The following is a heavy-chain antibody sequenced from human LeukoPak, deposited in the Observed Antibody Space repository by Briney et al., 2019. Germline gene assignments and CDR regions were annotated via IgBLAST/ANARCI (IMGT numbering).Heavy chain of an antibody. D-gene: IGHD3-3*01. V-gene: IGHV4-39*01. Sequence: SETLSLTRTVSGGPISSSRYYGRRIRQPPGKGLEWIGSIYYSGSTYYNPSLKSRVTISVDTSKNQFSLKLSSVTAADTDVYFCARHDEFGDTIFGVVIMIPNKHVNGFYPWGQGTLVTVSS. CDR1: GGPISSSRYY. CDR2: IYYSGST. CDR3: ARHDEFGDTIFGVVIMIPNKHVNGFYP. J-gene: IGHJ5*02.